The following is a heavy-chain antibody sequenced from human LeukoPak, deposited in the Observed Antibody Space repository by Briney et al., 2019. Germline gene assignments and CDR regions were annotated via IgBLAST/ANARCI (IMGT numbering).Heavy chain of an antibody. CDR2: ITNSGGTT. V-gene: IGHV3-23*01. CDR1: GFPFSSYA. J-gene: IGHJ4*02. Sequence: GGSLRLSCAASGFPFSSYAMSWVRQAPGKGLKWVSPITNSGGTTYYADSVKGRFTISRDNSKNTLYLQMNSLRAEDTAVYYCAKGASYFDYWGQGTLVTVSS. CDR3: AKGASYFDY.